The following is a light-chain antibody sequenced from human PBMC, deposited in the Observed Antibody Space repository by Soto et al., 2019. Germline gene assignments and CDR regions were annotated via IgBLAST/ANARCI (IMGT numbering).Light chain of an antibody. J-gene: IGLJ2*01. V-gene: IGLV1-51*02. CDR1: SSNIGNNY. Sequence: QSVLTQPPSVSAAPGQKLTIYCSGSSSNIGNNYVSWYQQLPGTAPKLLIYENNKRPSGIPDRFSGSKSGTSATLGITGLQTGDEADYYCGTWDSSLSAVVFGGGTKLTVL. CDR2: ENN. CDR3: GTWDSSLSAVV.